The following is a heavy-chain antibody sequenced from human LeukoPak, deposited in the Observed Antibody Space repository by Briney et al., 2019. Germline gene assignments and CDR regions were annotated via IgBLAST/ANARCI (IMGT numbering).Heavy chain of an antibody. V-gene: IGHV1-69*05. D-gene: IGHD1-26*01. CDR1: GGTFSSYA. CDR2: IIPILGTA. Sequence: SVKVSCKASGGTFSSYAISWVRQAPGQGLEWMGGIIPILGTANYAQKFQGRVTITTDESTSTAYMELSSLRSEDTAVYYCAFRGGATSGTFDPWGQGTLVTVSS. CDR3: AFRGGATSGTFDP. J-gene: IGHJ5*02.